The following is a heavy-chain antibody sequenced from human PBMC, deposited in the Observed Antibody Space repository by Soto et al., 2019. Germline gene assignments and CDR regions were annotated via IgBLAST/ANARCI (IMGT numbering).Heavy chain of an antibody. D-gene: IGHD2-2*01. CDR2: IYYSGST. CDR3: ARGERYCSSTSCSVSFDP. V-gene: IGHV4-61*01. Sequence: ETLSLTCTVSVGSFSSGSYYWSWILQPPGKGLEWIGYIYYSGSTNYNPSLKSRVTISVDTSKNQFSLKLSSVTAADTAVYYCARGERYCSSTSCSVSFDPWGQGTLVTVSS. CDR1: VGSFSSGSYY. J-gene: IGHJ5*02.